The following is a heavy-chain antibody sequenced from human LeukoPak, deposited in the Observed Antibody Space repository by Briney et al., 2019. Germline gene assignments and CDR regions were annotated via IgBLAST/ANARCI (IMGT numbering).Heavy chain of an antibody. J-gene: IGHJ6*04. CDR3: ARGDYGDYISDYYYYGMDV. CDR2: IIPIFGTA. Sequence: GGSVKVSCKASGGTFSSYAISWVRQAPGQGLEWMGGIIPIFGTANYAQKFQGRVTITADKSTSTAYMELSSLRSEDTAVYYCARGDYGDYISDYYYYGMDVWGKGTTVTVSS. V-gene: IGHV1-69*06. CDR1: GGTFSSYA. D-gene: IGHD4-17*01.